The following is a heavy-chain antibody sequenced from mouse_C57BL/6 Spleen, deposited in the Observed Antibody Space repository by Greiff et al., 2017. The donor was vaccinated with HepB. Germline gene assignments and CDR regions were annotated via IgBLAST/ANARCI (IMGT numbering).Heavy chain of an antibody. D-gene: IGHD1-1*01. CDR3: ARITTVVAGPFAY. V-gene: IGHV5-6*01. Sequence: EVMLVESGGDLVKPGGSLKLSCAASGFTFSSYGMSWVRQTPDKRLEWVATISSGGSYTYYPDSVKGRFTISRDNAKNTLYLQMSSLKSEDTAMYYCARITTVVAGPFAYWGQGTLVTVSA. CDR2: ISSGGSYT. CDR1: GFTFSSYG. J-gene: IGHJ3*01.